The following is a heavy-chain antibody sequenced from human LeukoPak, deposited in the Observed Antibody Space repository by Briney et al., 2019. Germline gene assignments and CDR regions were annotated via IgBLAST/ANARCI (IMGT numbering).Heavy chain of an antibody. D-gene: IGHD3-16*01. CDR3: ALGLLGYYYYYMDV. CDR1: GFTFTGYY. V-gene: IGHV1-2*02. J-gene: IGHJ6*03. Sequence: AASVKVSCKASGFTFTGYYMHWVRQAPGQGLEWMGWINPNSGGTNYAQKFQGRVTMTRDTSISTAYMELSRLRSDDTAVYYCALGLLGYYYYYMDVWGKGTTVTVSS. CDR2: INPNSGGT.